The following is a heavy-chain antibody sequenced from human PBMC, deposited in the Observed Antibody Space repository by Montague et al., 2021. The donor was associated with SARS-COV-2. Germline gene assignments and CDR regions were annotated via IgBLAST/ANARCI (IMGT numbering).Heavy chain of an antibody. J-gene: IGHJ4*02. CDR1: GGSISSSSYY. Sequence: SETLSLTCTVSGGSISSSSYYWGWIRQPPGKGLEWIGSIYYSGSTYYNPSLKSRVTISVDTSKNRFSLKLSSVTAADTAVYYCARLGSGSYYTLDYWGQGTLVTVSS. CDR2: IYYSGST. D-gene: IGHD3-10*01. CDR3: ARLGSGSYYTLDY. V-gene: IGHV4-39*01.